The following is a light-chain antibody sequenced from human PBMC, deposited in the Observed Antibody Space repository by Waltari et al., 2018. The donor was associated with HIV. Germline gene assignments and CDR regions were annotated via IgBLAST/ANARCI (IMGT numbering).Light chain of an antibody. CDR1: SPNIGSNY. CDR2: RNN. Sequence: QSVLTQTPSASGTPGQRVTISCSGSSPNIGSNYVYWYQQLPGTAPKLLIYRNNQRPSGVPDRFSGSKSGTSASLAISGLRSEDEADYYCAAWDNSLSVLVVFGGGTKLTVL. V-gene: IGLV1-47*01. J-gene: IGLJ2*01. CDR3: AAWDNSLSVLVV.